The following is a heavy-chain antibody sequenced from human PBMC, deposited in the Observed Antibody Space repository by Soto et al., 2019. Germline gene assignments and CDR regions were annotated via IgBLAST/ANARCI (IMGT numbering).Heavy chain of an antibody. CDR1: GFTFSIFA. CDR2: ISGSGGST. D-gene: IGHD7-27*01. V-gene: IGHV3-23*01. J-gene: IGHJ4*02. CDR3: AKEVSLGSTVDLGY. Sequence: GGALRLSCAASGFTFSIFAMSWVRQSPGKGLEWVSTISGSGGSTYYADAVKGRFSISRDNSMGTLYLQMKSLRVEDTAIYYCAKEVSLGSTVDLGYWGQGTLVTVSS.